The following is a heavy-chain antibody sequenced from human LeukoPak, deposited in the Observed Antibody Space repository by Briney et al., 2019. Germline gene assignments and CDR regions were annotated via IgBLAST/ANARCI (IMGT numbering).Heavy chain of an antibody. V-gene: IGHV4-4*07. CDR1: GGSISSYY. J-gene: IGHJ3*02. CDR3: ARQNYYDSSGYAESDAFDI. D-gene: IGHD3-22*01. CDR2: IYTSGST. Sequence: PSETLSLTCTVSGGSISSYYWSWIRQPAGKGLEWIGRIYTSGSTNYNPSLKSRVTISVDTSKNQFSLKLSSVTAADTAVYYCARQNYYDSSGYAESDAFDIWGQGTMVTVSS.